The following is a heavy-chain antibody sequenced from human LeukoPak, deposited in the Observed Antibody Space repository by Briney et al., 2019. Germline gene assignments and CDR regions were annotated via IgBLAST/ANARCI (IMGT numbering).Heavy chain of an antibody. V-gene: IGHV1-18*01. J-gene: IGHJ4*02. CDR1: SYTFTSYG. CDR3: ARALQGNYDSSGYYPSVDY. CDR2: ISAYNGNT. D-gene: IGHD3-22*01. Sequence: GASVKVSCKASSYTFTSYGISWVRQAPGQGLEWMGWISAYNGNTNYAQKLQGRVTMTTDTSTSTAYMELRSLRSDDTAVYYCARALQGNYDSSGYYPSVDYWGQGTLVTVSS.